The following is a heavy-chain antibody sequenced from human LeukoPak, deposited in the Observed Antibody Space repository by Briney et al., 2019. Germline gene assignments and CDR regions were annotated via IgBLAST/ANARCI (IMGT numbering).Heavy chain of an antibody. CDR3: ARALDKGSYWFDP. Sequence: SETLSLTCTVSGGSISSSSYYWGWIRQPPGKGLEWIGSIYYSGSTYYNPSLKSRVTISVDTSKNQFSLKLSSVTAADTAVYYCARALDKGSYWFDPWGQGTLVTVSS. D-gene: IGHD1-26*01. J-gene: IGHJ5*02. CDR2: IYYSGST. CDR1: GGSISSSSYY. V-gene: IGHV4-39*07.